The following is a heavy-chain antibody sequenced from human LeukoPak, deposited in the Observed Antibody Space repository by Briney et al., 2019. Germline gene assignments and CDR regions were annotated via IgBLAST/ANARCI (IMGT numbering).Heavy chain of an antibody. D-gene: IGHD6-19*01. J-gene: IGHJ4*02. CDR3: AKDRERVAVAGTTPVDY. CDR1: GFTFSSYS. CDR2: ISYDGSNK. Sequence: GGSLRLSCAASGFTFSSYSMNWVRQAPGKGLEWVAVISYDGSNKYYADSVKGRFTISRDNSKNTLYLQMNSLRVEDTAVYYCAKDRERVAVAGTTPVDYWGQGTLVTVSS. V-gene: IGHV3-30*18.